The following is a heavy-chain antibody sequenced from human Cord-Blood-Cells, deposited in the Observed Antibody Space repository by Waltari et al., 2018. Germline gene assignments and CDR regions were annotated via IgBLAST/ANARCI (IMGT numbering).Heavy chain of an antibody. CDR2: INPNSGGT. D-gene: IGHD6-13*01. J-gene: IGHJ6*02. Sequence: QVQLVQSGAEVKKPGASVKVSCKASGYTFTGYYMHWVRQDPGQGLEWMGWINPNSGGTNYAQKFQGWVTMTRDTSISTACMELSGLRSDDTAVYYCARGAGYSSTSRMDVWGQGTTVTVSS. CDR1: GYTFTGYY. V-gene: IGHV1-2*04. CDR3: ARGAGYSSTSRMDV.